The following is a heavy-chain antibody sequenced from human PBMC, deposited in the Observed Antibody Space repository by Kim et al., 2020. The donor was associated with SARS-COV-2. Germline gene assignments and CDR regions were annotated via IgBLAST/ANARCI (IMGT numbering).Heavy chain of an antibody. Sequence: ASVKVSCKASGSTFSGFYVHWVREAPGRGLQWMGRIDPDSGGTKSAQMFQGRVTMTTDTSIRTVYLELSRLRSDDTAIYYCAKDQEGLGFYFDLCGHGTL. V-gene: IGHV1-2*06. CDR1: GSTFSGFY. J-gene: IGHJ4*01. CDR3: AKDQEGLGFYFDL. D-gene: IGHD6-19*01. CDR2: IDPDSGGT.